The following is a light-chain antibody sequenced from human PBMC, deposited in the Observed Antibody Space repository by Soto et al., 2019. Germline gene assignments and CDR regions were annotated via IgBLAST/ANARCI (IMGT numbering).Light chain of an antibody. J-gene: IGLJ2*01. V-gene: IGLV4-69*01. CDR2: LNSDGSH. Sequence: QLVLTQSPSASASLGASVKLTCTLSSGHSNYAIAWHQQQAEKGPRYLMKLNSDGSHSKGDGIPDRFSGYSSGAERYLTISSLQSEDEADYYWQTWGSGIVVFGGGTKLTVL. CDR1: SGHSNYA. CDR3: QTWGSGIVV.